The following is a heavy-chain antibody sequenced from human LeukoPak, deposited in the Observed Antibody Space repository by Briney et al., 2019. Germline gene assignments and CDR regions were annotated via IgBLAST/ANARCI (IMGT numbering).Heavy chain of an antibody. V-gene: IGHV3-30*04. D-gene: IGHD6-13*01. J-gene: IGHJ6*03. CDR2: ISYDGSNK. Sequence: GGSLRLSCAASGFTFSSYAMHWVRQAPGKGLEWVAVISYDGSNKYYADSVKGRFTISRDNSKNTLYLQMNSLRAEDTAVYYCARVYSSSWYYYYYYMDVWGKGTTVTVSS. CDR3: ARVYSSSWYYYYYYMDV. CDR1: GFTFSSYA.